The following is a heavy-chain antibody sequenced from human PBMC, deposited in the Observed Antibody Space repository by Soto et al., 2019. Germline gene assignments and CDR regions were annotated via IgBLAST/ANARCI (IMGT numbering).Heavy chain of an antibody. CDR2: ISGSGGST. CDR1: GFTFSSYA. V-gene: IGHV3-23*01. Sequence: ESLRLSCAASGFTFSSYAMSWVRQAPGKGLEWVSAISGSGGSTYYADSVKGRFTISRDNSKNTLYLQMNSLRAEDTAVYYCAKVSSSMIVVVITSGFDYWGQGTLVTVSS. J-gene: IGHJ4*02. CDR3: AKVSSSMIVVVITSGFDY. D-gene: IGHD3-22*01.